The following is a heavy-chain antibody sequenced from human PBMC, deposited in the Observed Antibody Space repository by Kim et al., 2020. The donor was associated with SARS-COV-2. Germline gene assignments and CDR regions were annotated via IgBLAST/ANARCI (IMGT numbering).Heavy chain of an antibody. D-gene: IGHD6-19*01. CDR2: IYPGDSDT. J-gene: IGHJ4*02. CDR1: GYSFTSYW. V-gene: IGHV5-51*01. CDR3: ASLKTPSSGWYIYYFDY. Sequence: GESLKISCKGSGYSFTSYWIGWVRQMPGKGLEWMGIIYPGDSDTRYSPSFQGQVTISADKSISTAYLQWSSLKASDTAMYYCASLKTPSSGWYIYYFDYWGQGTLVTASS.